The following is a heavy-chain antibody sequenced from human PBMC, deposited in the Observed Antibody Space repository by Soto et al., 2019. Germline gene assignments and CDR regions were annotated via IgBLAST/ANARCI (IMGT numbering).Heavy chain of an antibody. CDR3: ARVWVGTTFAYYYGMDV. Sequence: QVQLVQSGAEVKKPGASVKVSCKASGYTFTTYGINWVRQAPGQGLEWMGWISAYNGNTNYAQKLQGRVNMTTDTSTSTAYMELRSLRSDDTSVYYCARVWVGTTFAYYYGMDVWGQGTTVTVSS. V-gene: IGHV1-18*01. D-gene: IGHD1-1*01. CDR2: ISAYNGNT. CDR1: GYTFTTYG. J-gene: IGHJ6*02.